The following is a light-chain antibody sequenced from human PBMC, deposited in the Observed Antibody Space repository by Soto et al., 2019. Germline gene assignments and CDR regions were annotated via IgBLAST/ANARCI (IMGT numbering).Light chain of an antibody. CDR2: EGT. V-gene: IGLV2-23*03. Sequence: QAVLTQPASVSGSPGQSITISCTGTSGDVGTYRLVSWYQHHPGKVPRLMIYEGTKRPSGVSGRFSGSKSGNTASLTISGLQAEDEADYYCCSYAGSSTFVVFCGGTKLTVL. J-gene: IGLJ2*01. CDR3: CSYAGSSTFVV. CDR1: SGDVGTYRL.